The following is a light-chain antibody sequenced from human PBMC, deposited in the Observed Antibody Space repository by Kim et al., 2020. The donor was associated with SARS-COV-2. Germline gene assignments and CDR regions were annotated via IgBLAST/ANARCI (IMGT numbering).Light chain of an antibody. CDR2: GAS. CDR1: QSVSSN. CDR3: QQYNNWPPRTT. Sequence: EIVMTQSPATLSVSPGERATLSCRASQSVSSNLAWYQQKPGQAPRLLIYGASTRATGIPARFSGSGSGTEFTLTISSLQSEDFPVYYCQQYNNWPPRTTFGGGTKVDIK. J-gene: IGKJ4*01. V-gene: IGKV3-15*01.